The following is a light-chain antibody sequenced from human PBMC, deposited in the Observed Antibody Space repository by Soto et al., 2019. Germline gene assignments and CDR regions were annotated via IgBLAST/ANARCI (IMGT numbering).Light chain of an antibody. CDR1: QTVSNNF. Sequence: IVLTQSPGTLSLSPGERATLSCRASQTVSNNFLAWYQEKPGRGPRLLIYGASTRATGIPDRFSGSGSGTGFNLTISSLQSEDFAVYFCEQYDDWLRLTFGAGPEVEIK. CDR3: EQYDDWLRLT. V-gene: IGKV3D-15*01. CDR2: GAS. J-gene: IGKJ4*01.